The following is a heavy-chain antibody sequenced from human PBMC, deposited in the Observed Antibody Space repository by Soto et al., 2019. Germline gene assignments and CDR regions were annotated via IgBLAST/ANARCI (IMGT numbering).Heavy chain of an antibody. D-gene: IGHD2-2*01. CDR3: VSCSRGFCSCSSSREFHSHYAMDV. Sequence: GESLKISCKGSGYSFTSYWISWVRQMPGKGLEWMGRIDPSDSYTNYSPSFQGHVTISADKSISTAYLQWSSLKASDTAMYYCVSCSRGFCSCSSSREFHSHYAMDVWGQGTTVTVSS. CDR2: IDPSDSYT. J-gene: IGHJ6*02. V-gene: IGHV5-10-1*01. CDR1: GYSFTSYW.